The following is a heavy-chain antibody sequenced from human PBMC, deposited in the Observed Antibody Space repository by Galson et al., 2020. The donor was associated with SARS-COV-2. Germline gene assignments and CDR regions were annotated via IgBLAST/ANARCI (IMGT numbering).Heavy chain of an antibody. CDR3: SIDDQEEAMVRGGSDYYGMDV. Sequence: QMETSEILSLTCTLSGGSISSGGYYWAWIRQHPGKGLKWIGYIYYSGSTYSNPSLKSRVTISVDTSKNQFSLKLSSVTAADTAVYYCSIDDQEEAMVRGGSDYYGMDVWGQGTTVTVSS. J-gene: IGHJ6*02. V-gene: IGHV4-31*03. CDR1: GGSISSGGYY. CDR2: IYYSGST. D-gene: IGHD3-10*01.